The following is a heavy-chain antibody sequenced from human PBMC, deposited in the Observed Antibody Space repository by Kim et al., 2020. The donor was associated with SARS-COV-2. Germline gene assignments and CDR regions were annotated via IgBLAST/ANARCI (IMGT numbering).Heavy chain of an antibody. CDR3: ARDGDYYDSSGHSDY. CDR1: GFTFSSYG. Sequence: GGSLRLSCAASGFTFSSYGMHWVRQAPGKGLEWVAVIWYDGSNKYYADSVKGRFTISRDNSKNTLYLQMNSLRAEDTAVYYCARDGDYYDSSGHSDYWGQGTLVTVSS. V-gene: IGHV3-33*01. D-gene: IGHD3-22*01. J-gene: IGHJ4*02. CDR2: IWYDGSNK.